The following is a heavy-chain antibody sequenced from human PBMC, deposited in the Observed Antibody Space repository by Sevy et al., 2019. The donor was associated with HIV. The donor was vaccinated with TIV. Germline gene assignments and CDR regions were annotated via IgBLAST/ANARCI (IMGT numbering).Heavy chain of an antibody. D-gene: IGHD2-15*01. CDR3: AILAEAQVATDAFDI. J-gene: IGHJ3*02. CDR1: GFTFSSYS. CDR2: ISSSSTI. V-gene: IGHV3-48*02. Sequence: GGSLRLSCAASGFTFSSYSMNWVRQAPGKGLEWVSYISSSSTIYYADSVKGRCTISRDNAKNSLYLQMNSLRDEDTAVYYCAILAEAQVATDAFDIWGQGTMVTVSS.